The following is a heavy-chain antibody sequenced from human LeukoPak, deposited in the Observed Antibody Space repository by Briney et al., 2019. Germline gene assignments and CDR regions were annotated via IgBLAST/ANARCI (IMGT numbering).Heavy chain of an antibody. V-gene: IGHV4-59*08. Sequence: SEALSLTCTVSGGSISSYYWSWIRQPPGKGLEWIGYIYYSGSTNYNPSLKSRVTISVDTSKNQFSLKLSSVTAADTAVYYCATLKLERRTEGTFDYWGQGTLVTVSS. CDR3: ATLKLERRTEGTFDY. CDR2: IYYSGST. D-gene: IGHD1-1*01. J-gene: IGHJ4*02. CDR1: GGSISSYY.